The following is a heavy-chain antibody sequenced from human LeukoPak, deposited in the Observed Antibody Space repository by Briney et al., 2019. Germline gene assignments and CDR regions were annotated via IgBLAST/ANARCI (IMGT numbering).Heavy chain of an antibody. CDR3: AKDGNWARFED. CDR2: ITSRSTT. D-gene: IGHD7-27*01. J-gene: IGHJ4*02. Sequence: GGSQRLSCAASGFIFSHYGMNWVRQAPGKGLEWVSGITSRSTTYYADSVKGRFTISRDNSKNMVWLQINSPTAEDTATYYCAKDGNWARFEDWGQGTLVTVSS. V-gene: IGHV3-23*01. CDR1: GFIFSHYG.